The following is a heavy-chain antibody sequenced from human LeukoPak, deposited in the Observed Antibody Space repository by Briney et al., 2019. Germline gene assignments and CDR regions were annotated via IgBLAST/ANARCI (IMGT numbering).Heavy chain of an antibody. J-gene: IGHJ4*02. D-gene: IGHD3-10*01. V-gene: IGHV3-20*04. Sequence: AGGSLRLSCAASGFTFADYGMIWVRQVPGKGLEWVSGINWNGRSTGYPDSVKGRFTISRDNAKNSLYLQMNSLRVDDTALYYCARDDPLRGFDYWGQGTLVTVSS. CDR1: GFTFADYG. CDR2: INWNGRST. CDR3: ARDDPLRGFDY.